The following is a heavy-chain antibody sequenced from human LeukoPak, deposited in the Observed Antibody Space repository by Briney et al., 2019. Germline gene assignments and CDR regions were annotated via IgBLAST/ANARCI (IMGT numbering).Heavy chain of an antibody. CDR2: SYYSGTT. Sequence: SETLSLTCNVSGGSITSHSWNWIRQSPGKGLEWIGYSYYSGTTNYSPSLKSRVTISLDTSKNQISLKLTSVTAADTAVYYCARVRAAAHYGMDVWGQGTTVTVSS. CDR3: ARVRAAAHYGMDV. D-gene: IGHD6-13*01. CDR1: GGSITSHS. V-gene: IGHV4-59*11. J-gene: IGHJ6*02.